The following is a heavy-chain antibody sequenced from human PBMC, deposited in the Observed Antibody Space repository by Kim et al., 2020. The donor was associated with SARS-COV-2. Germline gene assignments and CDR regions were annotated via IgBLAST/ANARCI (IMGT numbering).Heavy chain of an antibody. CDR3: ARLTFYCSGGSCYSLNWFDP. CDR2: IDPSDSYT. V-gene: IGHV5-10-1*01. D-gene: IGHD2-15*01. J-gene: IGHJ5*02. Sequence: GESLKISCKGSGYSFTSYWISWVRQMPGKGLEWMGRIDPSDSYTNYSPSFQGHVTISADKSISTAYLQWSSLKASDTAMYYCARLTFYCSGGSCYSLNWFDPWGQGTLVTVSS. CDR1: GYSFTSYW.